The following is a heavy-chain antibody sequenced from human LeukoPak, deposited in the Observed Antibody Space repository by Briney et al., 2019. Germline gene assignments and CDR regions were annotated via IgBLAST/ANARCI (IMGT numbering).Heavy chain of an antibody. Sequence: PSETLSLTCTVSGGSITTHANYWAWIRQPPGRGLEWIGGVHYTGNTYSNTSLKSRVTMSVDTSKNQFSLNLSSVTAADTAVYYCARRSGVWYFDYWGRGILVTVSP. CDR2: VHYTGNT. V-gene: IGHV4-39*01. CDR3: ARRSGVWYFDY. D-gene: IGHD3-3*01. J-gene: IGHJ4*02. CDR1: GGSITTHANY.